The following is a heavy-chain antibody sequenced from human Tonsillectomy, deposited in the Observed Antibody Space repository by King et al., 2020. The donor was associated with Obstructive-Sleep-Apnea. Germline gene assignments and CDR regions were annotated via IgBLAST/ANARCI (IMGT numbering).Heavy chain of an antibody. D-gene: IGHD5-18*01. V-gene: IGHV3-30-3*01. CDR1: GVTFSNYA. CDR2: ISYDGSNK. J-gene: IGHJ4*02. Sequence: VQLVESGVGVVQPGRSLRLSCAASGVTFSNYAMHLVRQAPGKGLEWGAIISYDGSNKNNADSVKGRFTISRDASKNTLYLQMNSLRAEDTAVYYCARDHGYSYGYIDYYFDYWGQGTLVTVSS. CDR3: ARDHGYSYGYIDYYFDY.